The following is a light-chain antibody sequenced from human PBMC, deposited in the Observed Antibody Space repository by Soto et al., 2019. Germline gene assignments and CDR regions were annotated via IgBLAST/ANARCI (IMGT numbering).Light chain of an antibody. CDR2: DVS. Sequence: QSALTQPASVSGSPGQSITISCTGTSSDIGGYNYVSWFQKHPGKAPKLMIFDVSNRPSGVSNRFSGSKSGNTASLTISGLQAEDEADYYCGSYTFSSTQVFGSGTKVTVL. J-gene: IGLJ1*01. V-gene: IGLV2-14*03. CDR1: SSDIGGYNY. CDR3: GSYTFSSTQV.